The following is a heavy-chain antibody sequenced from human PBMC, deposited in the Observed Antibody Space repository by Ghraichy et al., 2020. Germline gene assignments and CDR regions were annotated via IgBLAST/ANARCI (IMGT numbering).Heavy chain of an antibody. CDR1: GFTFSSYG. CDR3: AKLSFSATSGWNDH. D-gene: IGHD5-12*01. V-gene: IGHV3-30*18. J-gene: IGHJ5*02. CDR2: ISYDGSNK. Sequence: GGSLRLSCAASGFTFSSYGMHWVRQAPGKGLEWVAVISYDGSNKYYANSVRGRFTISRDNSKNTPYLQMDSLRTEDTAVYYCAKLSFSATSGWNDHWGQGTLVTVSS.